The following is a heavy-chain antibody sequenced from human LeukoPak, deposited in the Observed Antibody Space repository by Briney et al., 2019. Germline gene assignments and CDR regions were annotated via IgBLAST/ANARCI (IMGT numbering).Heavy chain of an antibody. V-gene: IGHV4-59*01. Sequence: PSETLSLTCTVSGGSISDYYWNWMRQPPGKGLEWIGYIYYSGRTNYNPSLKSRVSISVDTSKNQFSLKLSSVTAADTAVYYRARDFRGSVDAFDIWGQGTMVAVSS. CDR1: GGSISDYY. CDR2: IYYSGRT. J-gene: IGHJ3*02. CDR3: ARDFRGSVDAFDI.